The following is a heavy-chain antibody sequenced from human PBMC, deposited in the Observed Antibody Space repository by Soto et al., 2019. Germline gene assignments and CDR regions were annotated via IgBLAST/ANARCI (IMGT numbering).Heavy chain of an antibody. CDR2: IYSGGTT. D-gene: IGHD4-17*01. Sequence: EVQLVESGGGLIQPGGSLRLSCAASGFSVSSNYMTWVRQVPGKGLEWVSVIYSGGTTYYADSVKGRFTISRDNSKNTLYLQMNSLRAEDTAVYYCARVGTTVHYYGMDVWGQGTTVTVSS. J-gene: IGHJ6*02. CDR3: ARVGTTVHYYGMDV. CDR1: GFSVSSNY. V-gene: IGHV3-53*01.